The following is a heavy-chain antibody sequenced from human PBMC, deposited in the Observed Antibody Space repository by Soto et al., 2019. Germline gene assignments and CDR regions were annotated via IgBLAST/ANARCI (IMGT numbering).Heavy chain of an antibody. J-gene: IGHJ5*02. Sequence: ASVKVSCKASGYTFPTQGISWVRQAPGQGLEWMGWINTHNGVTYYEQKLQGRDNKTTETSTSTAYMDLRILRSDDTAFYYWAIGSTVAGTRVFDPWGQGTLVTVSS. D-gene: IGHD6-19*01. CDR1: GYTFPTQG. CDR3: AIGSTVAGTRVFDP. V-gene: IGHV1-18*01. CDR2: INTHNGVT.